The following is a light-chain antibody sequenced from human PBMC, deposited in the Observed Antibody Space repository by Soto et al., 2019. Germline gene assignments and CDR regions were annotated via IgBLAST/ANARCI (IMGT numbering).Light chain of an antibody. Sequence: EIVMTQSPATLSVSPGERATLSCRASQSVSSNLAWYQQKPGQAPRLLIYDASSRATGIPDRFSGGGSGTDFTLTISRLEPEDFAVYYCQQYGSSGTFGQGTKVDI. CDR1: QSVSSN. V-gene: IGKV3-20*01. J-gene: IGKJ1*01. CDR3: QQYGSSGT. CDR2: DAS.